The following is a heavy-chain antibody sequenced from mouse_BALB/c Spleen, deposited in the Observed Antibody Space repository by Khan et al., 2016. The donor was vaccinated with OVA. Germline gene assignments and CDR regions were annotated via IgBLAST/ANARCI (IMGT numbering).Heavy chain of an antibody. Sequence: QVQLQQSGAELVRPGSSVKISCKASGYTFSNSWMNWVKQRPGQGLEWIGQIFPGNDDADYNGKFKGKATLTADKSSRTAYMQFTSLTSEDSAVSDCARDVGSRLAYWGQGTLVTVSA. D-gene: IGHD1-1*01. CDR3: ARDVGSRLAY. V-gene: IGHV1-80*01. J-gene: IGHJ3*01. CDR1: GYTFSNSW. CDR2: IFPGNDDA.